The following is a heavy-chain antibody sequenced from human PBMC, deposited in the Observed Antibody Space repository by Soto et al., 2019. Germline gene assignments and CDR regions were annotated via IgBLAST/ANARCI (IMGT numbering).Heavy chain of an antibody. J-gene: IGHJ1*01. CDR2: ISAYNGNT. CDR3: ARDPQIGYCSGGSCYSSYFQH. Sequence: GASVKVSCKASGYTFTSYGIIWVRQAPGQGLEWMGWISAYNGNTNYAQKLQGRVTMTTDTSTSTAYMELRSLRSDDTAVYYCARDPQIGYCSGGSCYSSYFQHWGQGTLVTVSS. D-gene: IGHD2-15*01. CDR1: GYTFTSYG. V-gene: IGHV1-18*01.